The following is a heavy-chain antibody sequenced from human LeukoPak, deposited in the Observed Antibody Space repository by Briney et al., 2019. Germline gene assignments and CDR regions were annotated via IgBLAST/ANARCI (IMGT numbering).Heavy chain of an antibody. CDR3: ARAVVVTFFDY. CDR2: INPNSGGT. J-gene: IGHJ4*02. V-gene: IGHV1-2*02. Sequence: ASVRVSCKASGYTFTGYYMHWVRQAPGQGLEWMGWINPNSGGTNYAQKFQGRVTMTRDTSISTAYMELSRLRSDDRAVYYCARAVVVTFFDYWGQGTLVTVSS. D-gene: IGHD3-22*01. CDR1: GYTFTGYY.